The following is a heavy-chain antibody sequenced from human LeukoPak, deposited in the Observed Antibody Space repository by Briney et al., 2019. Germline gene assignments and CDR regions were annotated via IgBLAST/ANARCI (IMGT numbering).Heavy chain of an antibody. CDR3: ATVRCWWELRHYFDY. V-gene: IGHV3-23*01. D-gene: IGHD2-15*01. CDR2: ISGSSGST. J-gene: IGHJ4*02. Sequence: GGSLRLSCAASGFTFSSYAMSWVRQAPGKGREWVLAISGSSGSTFYAVPGKGRFTIARDTSKNTLYLQMNSLRAEDTAVYYCATVRCWWELRHYFDYWGQGALVTVSS. CDR1: GFTFSSYA.